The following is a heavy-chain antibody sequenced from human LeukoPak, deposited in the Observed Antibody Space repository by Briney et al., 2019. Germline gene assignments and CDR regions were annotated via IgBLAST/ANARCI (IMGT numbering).Heavy chain of an antibody. V-gene: IGHV4-61*01. Sequence: SSETLSLTCTVSGGSVSSGSYYWSWIRQPPGKGLEWIGYIYYSGSTNYNPSLKSRVTISVDTSKNQFSLKLSSVTAADTAVYYCARDRDFWSGYYTSDGYYGMDVWAKGPRSPSP. CDR3: ARDRDFWSGYYTSDGYYGMDV. CDR2: IYYSGST. D-gene: IGHD3-3*01. CDR1: GGSVSSGSYY. J-gene: IGHJ6*02.